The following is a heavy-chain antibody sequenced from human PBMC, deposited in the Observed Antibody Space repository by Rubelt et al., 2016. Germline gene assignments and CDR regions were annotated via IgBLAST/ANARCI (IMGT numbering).Heavy chain of an antibody. Sequence: QVQLQQWGAGLLKPSETLSLTCAVYGGSFSGYYWTWIRQPPGKGLEWIGEINQSGSTNYNPSLKSRVTVSVDTSKKQFSLKLSSVTAADTAVYYCARTSGYNYDEAFDIWGQGTMVTVSS. CDR1: GGSFSGYY. D-gene: IGHD5-12*01. J-gene: IGHJ3*02. V-gene: IGHV4-34*01. CDR3: ARTSGYNYDEAFDI. CDR2: INQSGST.